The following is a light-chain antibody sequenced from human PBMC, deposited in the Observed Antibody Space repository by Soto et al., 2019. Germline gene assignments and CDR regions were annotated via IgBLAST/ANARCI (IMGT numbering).Light chain of an antibody. CDR3: CLYAGSSTPFV. J-gene: IGLJ1*01. CDR2: EVN. V-gene: IGLV2-23*02. Sequence: QSALTQPASVSGSPGQSITISCTGTSGDIGSYNLVSWYQHHPGKAPQLMIYEVNKRPSGVSDRFSGSKSGNTASLTISGLQSEDETDYYCCLYAGSSTPFVFGTGTKLTVL. CDR1: SGDIGSYNL.